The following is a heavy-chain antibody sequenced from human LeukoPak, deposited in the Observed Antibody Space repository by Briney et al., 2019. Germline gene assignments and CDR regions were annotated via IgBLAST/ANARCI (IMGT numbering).Heavy chain of an antibody. CDR3: ARDRYLDIDY. Sequence: GGSLRLSCAASGFTFSDYYMSWIRQAPGKGLEWVSYISSSGSTIYYADSVKGRFTVSRDNAKNSLYLQIHSLRTEDTAVYYCARDRYLDIDYWGQGTLLTVSS. D-gene: IGHD2-2*03. J-gene: IGHJ4*02. V-gene: IGHV3-11*04. CDR1: GFTFSDYY. CDR2: ISSSGSTI.